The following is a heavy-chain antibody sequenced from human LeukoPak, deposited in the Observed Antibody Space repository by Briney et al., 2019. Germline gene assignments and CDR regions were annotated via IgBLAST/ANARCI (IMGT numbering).Heavy chain of an antibody. D-gene: IGHD2-2*01. V-gene: IGHV4-39*01. CDR2: VYYSGST. CDR1: GGSIRTSISY. CDR3: ARHKGATSDFDY. J-gene: IGHJ4*02. Sequence: PSQSLPLTCTVSGGSIRTSISYWGWTRHPPGKGLEYFARVYYSGSTYYTPSIKSRLTISVDTSKNQFSLKLSSMTAADTAVYYCARHKGATSDFDYWGQGTLVTVS.